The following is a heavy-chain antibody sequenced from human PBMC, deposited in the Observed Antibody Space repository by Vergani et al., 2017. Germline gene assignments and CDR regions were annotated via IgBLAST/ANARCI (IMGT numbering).Heavy chain of an antibody. V-gene: IGHV1-2*02. D-gene: IGHD3-22*01. CDR2: INPNSGGT. CDR3: AKHRPPITMIVVVITAYGMDV. J-gene: IGHJ6*02. Sequence: QVQLVQSGAEVKKPGASVKVSCKASGYTFTGYYMHWVRQAPGQGLEWMGWINPNSGGTNYAQKFQGRVTMTRDTSISTAYMELSRLRSDDTAVYHCAKHRPPITMIVVVITAYGMDVWGQGTTVTVSS. CDR1: GYTFTGYY.